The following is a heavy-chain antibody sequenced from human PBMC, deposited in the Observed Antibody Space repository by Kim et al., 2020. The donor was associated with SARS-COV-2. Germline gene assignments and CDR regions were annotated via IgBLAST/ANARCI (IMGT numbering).Heavy chain of an antibody. CDR3: ARSGAFYYYGSGSPRVGYYFDY. J-gene: IGHJ4*02. V-gene: IGHV4-59*01. CDR2: IYYSGST. CDR1: GGSISSYY. D-gene: IGHD3-10*01. Sequence: SETLSLTCTVSGGSISSYYWSWIRQPPGKGLEWIGYIYYSGSTNYNPSLKSRVTISVDTSKNQFSLKLSSVTAADTAVYYCARSGAFYYYGSGSPRVGYYFDYWGQGTLVTVSS.